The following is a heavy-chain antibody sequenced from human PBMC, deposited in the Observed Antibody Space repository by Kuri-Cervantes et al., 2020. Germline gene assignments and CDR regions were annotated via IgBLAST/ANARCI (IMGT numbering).Heavy chain of an antibody. CDR2: IYYSGST. V-gene: IGHV4-39*01. CDR3: ARHIDGYPLSYYGMDV. J-gene: IGHJ6*02. CDR1: GGSISSSSYY. D-gene: IGHD5-24*01. Sequence: ESLKISCTVSGGSISSSSYYWGWSRQPPGKGLECIGSIYYSGSTYYNPSLKSRVTIFVDTSKNQFSLKLSSVTPADTAMYYCARHIDGYPLSYYGMDVWGQGTLVTVSS.